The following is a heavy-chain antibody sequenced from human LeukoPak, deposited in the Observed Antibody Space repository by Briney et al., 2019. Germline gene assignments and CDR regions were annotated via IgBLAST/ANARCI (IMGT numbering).Heavy chain of an antibody. J-gene: IGHJ5*02. CDR2: IYHSGST. CDR3: AREEGFGNWFDP. Sequence: PSETLSLTCAVSGGSISSGGYSWSWIRQPPGKGLEWLGYIYHSGSTYYHPSLKSRVTISVDRSKNQFSLKLSSVTAADTAVYYCAREEGFGNWFDPWGQGTLVTVSS. V-gene: IGHV4-30-2*01. D-gene: IGHD3-16*01. CDR1: GGSISSGGYS.